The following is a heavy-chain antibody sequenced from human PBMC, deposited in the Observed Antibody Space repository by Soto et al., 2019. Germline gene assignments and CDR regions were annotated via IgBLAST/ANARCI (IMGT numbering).Heavy chain of an antibody. CDR3: ARVYSGSYSDS. D-gene: IGHD1-26*01. V-gene: IGHV4-4*02. J-gene: IGHJ4*02. Sequence: QVQLQESGPGLVKPSGTLSLTCAVSGGSIRSNNRWSWVRQPPGKGLEWIGEIFHSGSTNYNPSLKTGITISVEESKNQFSLKVTSVTAADTAVYYCARVYSGSYSDSWGQGTLVTVSS. CDR1: GGSIRSNNR. CDR2: IFHSGST.